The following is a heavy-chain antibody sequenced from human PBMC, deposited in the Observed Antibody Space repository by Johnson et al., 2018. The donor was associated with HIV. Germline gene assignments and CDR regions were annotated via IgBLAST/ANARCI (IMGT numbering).Heavy chain of an antibody. J-gene: IGHJ3*02. CDR3: AAPSLGGATFDAFDI. D-gene: IGHD1-26*01. CDR1: GFTFSSYA. V-gene: IGHV3-NL1*01. CDR2: INWSGIST. Sequence: QVQLVESGGGVVQPGRSLRLSCAASGFTFSSYAMHWVRQAPGKGLEWVSGINWSGISTGYADSVKGRFTISRDNSKNTLYLQMNSLRAEDTAVYYCAAPSLGGATFDAFDIWGQGTMVTVSS.